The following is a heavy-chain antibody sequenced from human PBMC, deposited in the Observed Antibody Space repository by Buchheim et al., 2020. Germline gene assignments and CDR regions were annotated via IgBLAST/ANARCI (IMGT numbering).Heavy chain of an antibody. D-gene: IGHD2-15*01. V-gene: IGHV1-46*02. Sequence: QVQLVQSGAEVRKPGASLKVSCQTSGYTFNSYWIHWVRQAPGQGLEWMGIMNPSGGSPVYAQQFQGRVAMTTDRSTSTVDMELSSLRVDDTATYYCARGGGGYCSGGSCVFFDYWGQGTL. J-gene: IGHJ4*02. CDR2: MNPSGGSP. CDR3: ARGGGGYCSGGSCVFFDY. CDR1: GYTFNSYW.